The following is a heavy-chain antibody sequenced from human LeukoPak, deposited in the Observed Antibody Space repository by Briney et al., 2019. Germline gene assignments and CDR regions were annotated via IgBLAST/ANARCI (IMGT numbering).Heavy chain of an antibody. CDR3: ARGYCSGGGCSVLDAFDG. Sequence: ASVKVSCKASGYTFTNDYIHWVRQAPGQGLEWMGMINPSGGSTTYAQKFQGRVTMTRGTSTTTVYMELSTLRSEDTAIYYCARGYCSGGGCSVLDAFDGWGQGTMVTVSS. CDR2: INPSGGST. D-gene: IGHD2-15*01. J-gene: IGHJ3*01. CDR1: GYTFTNDY. V-gene: IGHV1-46*01.